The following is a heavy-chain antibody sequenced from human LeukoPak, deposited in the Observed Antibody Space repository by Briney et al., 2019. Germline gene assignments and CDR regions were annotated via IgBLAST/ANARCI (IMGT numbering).Heavy chain of an antibody. Sequence: SETLSLTCTVSGGSISSGGYYWSWIRQHAGKCLEWIGYIYYSGSTYYNPSLKSRVTISVDTSKNQFSLKLSSVTAPDTAVYYCPGVNYYDSSGYHDWGQGTLVTVSS. CDR3: PGVNYYDSSGYHD. J-gene: IGHJ4*02. D-gene: IGHD3-22*01. CDR1: GGSISSGGYY. CDR2: IYYSGST. V-gene: IGHV4-31*03.